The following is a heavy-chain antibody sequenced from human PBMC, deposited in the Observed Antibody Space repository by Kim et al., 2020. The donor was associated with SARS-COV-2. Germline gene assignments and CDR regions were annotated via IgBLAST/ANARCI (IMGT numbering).Heavy chain of an antibody. V-gene: IGHV4-39*01. D-gene: IGHD3-22*01. Sequence: PPLTSRVTISVDTSQNQFSLKLSSVTAADTAVYYCARYSYDSSAYYVFAYWGQGTLVTVSS. CDR3: ARYSYDSSAYYVFAY. J-gene: IGHJ4*02.